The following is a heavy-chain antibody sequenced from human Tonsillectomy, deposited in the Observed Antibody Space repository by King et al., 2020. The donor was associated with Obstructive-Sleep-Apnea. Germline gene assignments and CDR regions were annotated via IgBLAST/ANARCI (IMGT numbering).Heavy chain of an antibody. V-gene: IGHV3-15*01. J-gene: IGHJ3*02. CDR1: GFTFSNAW. D-gene: IGHD3-9*01. Sequence: VQLVQSGGGLVKPGGSLRLSCAASGFTFSNAWMSWVRQAPGKGLEWVGRIKSKTDGGTTNYAAPVKGRFTISRDDSKNTLYPQMNSLKTEDTAVYYCTTVSAVPYYDILTGFYNEAFDIWGQGTMVTVSS. CDR2: IKSKTDGGTT. CDR3: TTVSAVPYYDILTGFYNEAFDI.